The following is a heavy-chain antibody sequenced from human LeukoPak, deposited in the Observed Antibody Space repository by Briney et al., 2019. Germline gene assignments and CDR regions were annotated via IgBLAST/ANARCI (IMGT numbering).Heavy chain of an antibody. J-gene: IGHJ4*02. CDR3: ATSPGYCSSTSCLPFDY. V-gene: IGHV1-24*01. CDR2: FDPEDGET. D-gene: IGHD2-2*01. CDR1: GYTLTELS. Sequence: ASVKVSCKVSGYTLTELSMHWVRQAPGKGLEWTGGFDPEDGETIYAQKFQRRVTMTEDTSTDTAYMELSSLRSEDTAVYYCATSPGYCSSTSCLPFDYWGQGTLLTVSS.